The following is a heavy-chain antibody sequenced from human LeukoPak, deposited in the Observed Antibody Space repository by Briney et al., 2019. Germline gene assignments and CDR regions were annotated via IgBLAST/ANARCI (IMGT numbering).Heavy chain of an antibody. V-gene: IGHV1-46*01. CDR2: INPSGGST. Sequence: ASVKVSCKASGYTFTSYYMHWVRQAPGQGLEWMGIINPSGGSTSYAQKFQGRVTMTRDTSTSTVYMELSSLRSEDTAVYYCARDWGNDAGSYYFDYWGQGTLVTVSS. CDR1: GYTFTSYY. CDR3: ARDWGNDAGSYYFDY. J-gene: IGHJ4*02. D-gene: IGHD1-1*01.